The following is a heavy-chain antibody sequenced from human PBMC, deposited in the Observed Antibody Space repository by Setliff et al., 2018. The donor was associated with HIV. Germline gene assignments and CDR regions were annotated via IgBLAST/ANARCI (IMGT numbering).Heavy chain of an antibody. CDR3: AKEGRSGSDAFDI. V-gene: IGHV3-9*01. CDR1: GFTFDDYA. CDR2: ISWSSGLI. D-gene: IGHD3-22*01. J-gene: IGHJ3*02. Sequence: GGSLRLSCAASGFTFDDYAMHWVRQAPGKGLEWVSGISWSSGLIGYADSVRGRFTISRDNARNSLFLQMNSLRAEDTALYYCAKEGRSGSDAFDIWGQGTMVTVSS.